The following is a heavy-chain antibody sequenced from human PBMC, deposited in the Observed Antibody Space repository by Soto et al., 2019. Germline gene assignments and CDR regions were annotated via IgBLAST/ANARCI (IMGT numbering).Heavy chain of an antibody. CDR1: GYTFTSYG. J-gene: IGHJ5*02. CDR2: ISAYNGNT. CDR3: ARATDATRFLEWLLPWFDP. V-gene: IGHV1-18*01. Sequence: SVKVSCKASGYTFTSYGISWVRQAPVQGLEWMGWISAYNGNTNYAQKLQGRVTMTTDTSTSTAYMELRSLRSDDTAVYYCARATDATRFLEWLLPWFDPWGQGTLVTVSS. D-gene: IGHD3-3*01.